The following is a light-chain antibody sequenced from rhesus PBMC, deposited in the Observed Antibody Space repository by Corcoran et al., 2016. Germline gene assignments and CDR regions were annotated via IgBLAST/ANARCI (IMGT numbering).Light chain of an antibody. V-gene: IGKV1S14*01. J-gene: IGKJ1*01. CDR3: QRHNSYPWT. CDR1: QGSRNY. Sequence: DIQMTQSPSSLSASVGDTVTITGRASQGSRNYLAWYQQKTGKATKPLIYYAANLESGVPSRFSGRGSWTDFTLTISSLQPEDFAISYCQRHNSYPWTFGQGTKVEIK. CDR2: YAA.